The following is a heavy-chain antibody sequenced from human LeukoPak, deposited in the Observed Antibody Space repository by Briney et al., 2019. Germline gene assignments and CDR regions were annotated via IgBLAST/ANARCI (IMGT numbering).Heavy chain of an antibody. CDR2: ISYDGSNK. CDR1: GFTFSSYG. D-gene: IGHD3-22*01. V-gene: IGHV3-30*18. CDR3: AEDVDYDSSGYPDY. J-gene: IGHJ4*02. Sequence: GRSLRLSCAASGFTFSSYGMHWVRQAPGKGLEWVAVISYDGSNKYYADSVKGRFTISRDNSKNTLYLQMNSLRAEDTAVYYCAEDVDYDSSGYPDYWGQGTLVTVSS.